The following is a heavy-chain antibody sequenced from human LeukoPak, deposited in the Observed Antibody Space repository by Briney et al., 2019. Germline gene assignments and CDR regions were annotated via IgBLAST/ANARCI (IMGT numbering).Heavy chain of an antibody. V-gene: IGHV5-51*01. CDR3: ARQENYYDSSGYYSFDY. CDR1: GYSFTSYW. J-gene: IGHJ4*02. D-gene: IGHD3-22*01. Sequence: GESLKTSCKGSGYSFTSYWIGWVRQMPGKGLEWMGIIYPGDSDTRYSPSFQGQVTISADKSISTAYLQWSSLKASDTAMYYCARQENYYDSSGYYSFDYWGQGTLVTVSS. CDR2: IYPGDSDT.